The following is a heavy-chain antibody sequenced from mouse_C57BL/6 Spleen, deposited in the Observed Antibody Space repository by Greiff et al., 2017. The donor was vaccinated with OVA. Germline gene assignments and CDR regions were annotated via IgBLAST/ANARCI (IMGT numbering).Heavy chain of an antibody. V-gene: IGHV1-69*01. CDR2: IDPSDSYT. CDR1: GYTFTSYW. CDR3: ARWAYLGSSSYFDY. J-gene: IGHJ2*01. Sequence: VQLQQPGAELVMPGASVKLSCKASGYTFTSYWMHWVKQRPGQGLEWIGEIDPSDSYTNYNQKFKGKSTLTVDKSSSTAYMQLSSLTSEDSAVYYCARWAYLGSSSYFDYWGQGTTLTVSS. D-gene: IGHD1-1*01.